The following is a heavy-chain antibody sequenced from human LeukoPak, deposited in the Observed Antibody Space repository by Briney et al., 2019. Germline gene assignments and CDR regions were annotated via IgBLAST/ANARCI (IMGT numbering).Heavy chain of an antibody. CDR2: IIPIFGTA. D-gene: IGHD5-18*01. J-gene: IGHJ4*02. Sequence: SVKVSCKASGGTFSSYAISWVRQAPGQGLEWMGGIIPIFGTANYAQKFQGRVTITADESTSTAYMELSSLRSEDTAVYYCASVVGYSYGFDYWGQGTPVTVSS. CDR1: GGTFSSYA. V-gene: IGHV1-69*13. CDR3: ASVVGYSYGFDY.